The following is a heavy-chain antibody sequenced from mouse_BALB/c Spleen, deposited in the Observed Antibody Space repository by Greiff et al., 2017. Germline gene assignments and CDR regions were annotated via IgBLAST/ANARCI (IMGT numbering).Heavy chain of an antibody. Sequence: EVKLMESGPGLVKPSQSLSLTCSVTGYSITSGYYWNWIRQFPGNKLEWMGYISYDGSNNYNPSLKNRISITRDTSKNQFFLKLNSVTTEDTATYYCARGGTARATRAWFAYWGQGTLVTVSA. CDR2: ISYDGSN. CDR1: GYSITSGYY. D-gene: IGHD3-2*01. CDR3: ARGGTARATRAWFAY. J-gene: IGHJ3*01. V-gene: IGHV3-6*02.